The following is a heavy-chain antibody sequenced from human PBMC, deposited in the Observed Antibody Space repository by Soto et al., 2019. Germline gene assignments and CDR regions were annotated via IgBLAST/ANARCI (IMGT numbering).Heavy chain of an antibody. J-gene: IGHJ3*02. CDR1: GFTFSNAW. CDR2: IKSKTDGGTT. Sequence: EVQLVESGGGLVKPGGSLRLSCAASGFTFSNAWMSWVRQAPGKGLEWVGRIKSKTDGGTTDYAAPVKGRFTISRDDSKNTLYLQMNSLKTEDTAVYYCTTERYDSGDYPDAFDIWGQGTMVTVSS. D-gene: IGHD4-17*01. V-gene: IGHV3-15*01. CDR3: TTERYDSGDYPDAFDI.